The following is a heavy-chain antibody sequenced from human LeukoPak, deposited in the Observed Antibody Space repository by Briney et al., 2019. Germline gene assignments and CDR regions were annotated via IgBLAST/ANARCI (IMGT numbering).Heavy chain of an antibody. CDR1: GYTFTGYY. V-gene: IGHV1-2*02. CDR3: AREAAPTFPQYYFDY. J-gene: IGHJ4*02. CDR2: INPNSGGT. Sequence: GASVKVSCKASGYTFTGYYMHWVRQAPGQGLEWMGWINPNSGGTNYAQKFQGRVTMTRDTSISTAYMELSRLRSDDTAVYYCAREAAPTFPQYYFDYWGQGTLVTVSS. D-gene: IGHD6-25*01.